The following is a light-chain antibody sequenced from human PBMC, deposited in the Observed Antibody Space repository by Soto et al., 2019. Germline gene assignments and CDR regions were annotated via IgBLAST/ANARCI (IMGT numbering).Light chain of an antibody. V-gene: IGKV1-27*01. CDR1: QDISNY. J-gene: IGKJ1*01. Sequence: DIQMTQSPSSLSASVGDRVTITCRASQDISNYLAWYQQRPGKVPKLLIYAASTLQSGVPSRFSSSGSGTDFTLTISSLQPEDAATYYCQKYNSAPWTFGQGTKVEIK. CDR3: QKYNSAPWT. CDR2: AAS.